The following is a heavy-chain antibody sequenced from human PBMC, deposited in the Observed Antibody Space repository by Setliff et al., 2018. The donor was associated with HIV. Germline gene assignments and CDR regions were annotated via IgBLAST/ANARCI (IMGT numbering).Heavy chain of an antibody. J-gene: IGHJ4*02. V-gene: IGHV1-2*06. D-gene: IGHD3-22*01. CDR1: GYTFTGYY. Sequence: ASVKVSCKASGYTFTGYYMHWVRQAPGQGLEWMGRINPNSGGTNYAQNFQGRVTMTRYTSITTAYMELSSLISDDTAVYYCAREERYYDGKGALDYWGQGMLVTVSS. CDR3: AREERYYDGKGALDY. CDR2: INPNSGGT.